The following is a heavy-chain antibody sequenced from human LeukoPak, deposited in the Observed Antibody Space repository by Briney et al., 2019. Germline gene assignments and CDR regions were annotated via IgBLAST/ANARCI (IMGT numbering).Heavy chain of an antibody. J-gene: IGHJ4*02. D-gene: IGHD4-17*01. CDR3: ASFDGDYFFDY. CDR2: IWYDGSNE. V-gene: IGHV3-33*01. CDR1: GFSFRSYC. Sequence: GGSLRLFCGASGFSFRSYCMHWVRQAPGKGLEGVALIWYDGSNENYADYVKGRFSISRDNSKSTLYLQMNGLRADDTAVYYCASFDGDYFFDYWGQGVMVTVSS.